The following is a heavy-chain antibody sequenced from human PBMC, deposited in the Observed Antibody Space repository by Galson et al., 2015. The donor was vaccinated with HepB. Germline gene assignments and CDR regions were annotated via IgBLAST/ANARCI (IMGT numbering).Heavy chain of an antibody. J-gene: IGHJ4*02. D-gene: IGHD2-2*01. Sequence: SVKVSCKASGYTFTSYGISWVRQAPGQGLEWMGWISAYNGNTNYAQKLQGRVTMTTDTSTSTAYMELRSLRSDDTAVYYCAREYRYCSSTSCYFPYYFDYWGQGTLVTVSS. CDR3: AREYRYCSSTSCYFPYYFDY. V-gene: IGHV1-18*04. CDR2: ISAYNGNT. CDR1: GYTFTSYG.